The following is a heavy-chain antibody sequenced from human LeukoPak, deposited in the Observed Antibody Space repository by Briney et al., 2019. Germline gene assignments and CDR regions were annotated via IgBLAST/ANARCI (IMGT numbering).Heavy chain of an antibody. Sequence: ASVKVSCKASGYTFTSYYMHWVRQAPGQGLEWMGWINPNSGGTNYAQKFQGRVTMTRDTSISTAYMELSRLRSDDTAVYYCARDYYYGSGSYYYYYYYMDVWGKGTTVTISS. CDR1: GYTFTSYY. J-gene: IGHJ6*03. CDR2: INPNSGGT. CDR3: ARDYYYGSGSYYYYYYYMDV. V-gene: IGHV1-2*02. D-gene: IGHD3-10*01.